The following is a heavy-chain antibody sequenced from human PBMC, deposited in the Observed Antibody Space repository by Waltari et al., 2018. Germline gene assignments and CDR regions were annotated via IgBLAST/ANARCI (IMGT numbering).Heavy chain of an antibody. D-gene: IGHD2-15*01. J-gene: IGHJ6*02. V-gene: IGHV4-4*02. CDR2: VYHSGIT. CDR1: GGSISSSYW. CDR3: ARDRGYCSGGSCYPYYYYYGMDV. Sequence: QVQLQESGPGLVKPSGTLSLTCAVSGGSISSSYWLSWVSQLPGKGLEWSGEVYHSGITNYNPSLKSRVTISVDKSKNQFSLKLSSVTAADTAVYYCARDRGYCSGGSCYPYYYYYGMDVWGQGTTVTVSS.